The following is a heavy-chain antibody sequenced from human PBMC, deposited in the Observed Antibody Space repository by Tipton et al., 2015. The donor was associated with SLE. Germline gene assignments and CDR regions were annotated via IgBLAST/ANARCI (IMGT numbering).Heavy chain of an antibody. CDR2: IYYSGST. CDR1: GGSFSGYY. J-gene: IGHJ4*02. V-gene: IGHV4-59*01. CDR3: ARGYSYGWNY. D-gene: IGHD5-18*01. Sequence: TLSLTCAVYGGSFSGYYWSWIRQPPGKGLEWIGYIYYSGSTNYNPSLKSRVTISVDTSKNQFSLKLSSVTAADTAVYYCARGYSYGWNYWGQGTLVTVSS.